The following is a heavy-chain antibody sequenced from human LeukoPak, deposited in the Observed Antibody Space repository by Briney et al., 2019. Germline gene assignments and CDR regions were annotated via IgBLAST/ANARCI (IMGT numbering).Heavy chain of an antibody. CDR1: GGTFSSYA. D-gene: IGHD3-10*01. J-gene: IGHJ6*02. CDR3: CGLGSYYDPSLYYYYGMDV. CDR2: IIPIFGTA. V-gene: IGHV1-69*13. Sequence: SVKVSCKASGGTFSSYAISWVRQAPGQGLEWMGGIIPIFGTANYAQKFQGRVTITADESTSTAYMELSSLRSEDTAVYYCCGLGSYYDPSLYYYYGMDVWGQGTTVTVSS.